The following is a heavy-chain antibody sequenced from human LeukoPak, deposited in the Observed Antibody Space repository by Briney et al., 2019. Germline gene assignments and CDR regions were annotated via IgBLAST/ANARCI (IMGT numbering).Heavy chain of an antibody. Sequence: GSLRLSCAASGFTFSSYGMHWVRQAPGKGLEWVAVISYDGSNKYYADSVKGRFTISRDNSKNTLYLQMNSLRAEDTAVYYCAKGYKGGFTMIVVAPDYWGQGTLVTVSS. CDR2: ISYDGSNK. CDR1: GFTFSSYG. V-gene: IGHV3-30*18. D-gene: IGHD3-22*01. J-gene: IGHJ4*02. CDR3: AKGYKGGFTMIVVAPDY.